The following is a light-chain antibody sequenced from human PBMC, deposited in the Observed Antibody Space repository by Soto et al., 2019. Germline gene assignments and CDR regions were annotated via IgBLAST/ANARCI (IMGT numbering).Light chain of an antibody. CDR3: SSYTSSSTPV. CDR1: SSNIGSNT. V-gene: IGLV2-14*01. J-gene: IGLJ1*01. CDR2: DVS. Sequence: QSVLTQPPSASGTPGQRVTISCSGSSSNIGSNTVSWYQQHPGKAPKLMIYDVSNRPSGVSNRFSGSKSGNTASLTISGLQAEDEADYYSSSYTSSSTPVFGTGTKVTVL.